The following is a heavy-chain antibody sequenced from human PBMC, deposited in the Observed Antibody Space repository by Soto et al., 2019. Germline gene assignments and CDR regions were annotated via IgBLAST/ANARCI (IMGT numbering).Heavy chain of an antibody. D-gene: IGHD1-26*01. V-gene: IGHV3-74*01. Sequence: PGGSLRLSCAASGFTLSNFWMHWVRQAPGKGLEWVSRINSDGRSTSYVDSVKGRFTISRDNANNTLYLEMNSLRAEDTAMYFCSRGGRYRENNYFGMDVWGQGTTVTVSS. CDR1: GFTLSNFW. CDR2: INSDGRST. J-gene: IGHJ6*02. CDR3: SRGGRYRENNYFGMDV.